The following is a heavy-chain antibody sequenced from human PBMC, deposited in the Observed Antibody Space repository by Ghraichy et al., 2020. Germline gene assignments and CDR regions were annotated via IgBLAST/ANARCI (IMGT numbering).Heavy chain of an antibody. CDR2: IKQDGSEK. V-gene: IGHV3-7*03. CDR1: GFTFSSDW. D-gene: IGHD2-2*01. J-gene: IGHJ1*01. CDR3: ARSFTSAWYPKYFQH. Sequence: LSLTCAASGFTFSSDWMSWVRQAPGKGLEWVANIKQDGSEKFYVASVKGRFTISRDNAKSSLYLEMNSLTGEDTAFYYCARSFTSAWYPKYFQHWGRGTLVTVSS.